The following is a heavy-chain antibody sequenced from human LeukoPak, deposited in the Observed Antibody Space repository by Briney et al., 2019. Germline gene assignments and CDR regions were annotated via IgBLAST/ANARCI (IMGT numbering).Heavy chain of an antibody. Sequence: SVKVSCKASGGTFSSYAISWVRQAPGQGLEWMGRIIPIFGTANYAQKFQGRVTITTDESTSTAYMELSSLTSDDTAVYFCARGGYYDSSGPWGQGTLVTVSS. CDR2: IIPIFGTA. CDR1: GGTFSSYA. J-gene: IGHJ4*02. CDR3: ARGGYYDSSGP. D-gene: IGHD3-22*01. V-gene: IGHV1-69*05.